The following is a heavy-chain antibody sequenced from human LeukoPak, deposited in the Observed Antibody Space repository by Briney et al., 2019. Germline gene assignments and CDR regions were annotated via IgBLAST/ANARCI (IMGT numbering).Heavy chain of an antibody. J-gene: IGHJ4*02. D-gene: IGHD3-16*01. CDR2: IYSAGNT. CDR1: GLTVSSNY. V-gene: IGHV3-66*01. Sequence: GGSLRLSCAVSGLTVSSNYMSWVRQAPGKGLEWVSVIYSAGNTYYADSVKGRFTISRDNSKNTLYLQMNSLRAEDTAVYYCVQGGGSYWGPGTLVIVSS. CDR3: VQGGGSY.